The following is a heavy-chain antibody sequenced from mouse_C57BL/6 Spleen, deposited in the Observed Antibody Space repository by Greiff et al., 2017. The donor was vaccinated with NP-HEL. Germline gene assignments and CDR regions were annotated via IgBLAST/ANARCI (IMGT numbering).Heavy chain of an antibody. CDR2: ISSGSSTI. D-gene: IGHD3-2*02. CDR1: GFTFSDYG. V-gene: IGHV5-17*01. CDR3: ARRLYDYYAMDY. Sequence: EVKLVESGGGLVKPGGSLKLSCAASGFTFSDYGMHWVRQAPEKGLEWVAYISSGSSTIYYADPVKGRFTISRDNAKNTLFLQMTSLRSEDTAMYYCARRLYDYYAMDYWGQGTSVTVSS. J-gene: IGHJ4*01.